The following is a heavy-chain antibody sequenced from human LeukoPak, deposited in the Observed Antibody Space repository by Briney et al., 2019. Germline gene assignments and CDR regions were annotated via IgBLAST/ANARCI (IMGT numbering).Heavy chain of an antibody. Sequence: SETLSLTCAVYGGSFSGYYWSWIRQPPGKGLEWIGEINHSGSTSYNPSLKSRVTISVDTSKNQFSLKLSSVTAADTAVYYCARHTPIVGATDWGQGTLVTVSS. CDR3: ARHTPIVGATD. V-gene: IGHV4-34*01. J-gene: IGHJ4*02. D-gene: IGHD1-26*01. CDR2: INHSGST. CDR1: GGSFSGYY.